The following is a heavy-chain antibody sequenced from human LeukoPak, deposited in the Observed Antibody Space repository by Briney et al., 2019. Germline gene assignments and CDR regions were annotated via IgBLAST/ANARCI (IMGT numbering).Heavy chain of an antibody. J-gene: IGHJ4*02. Sequence: KPSETLSLTCTVSGGSISSTSYYWGWVRQPPGKGLEWIASIYFTGSTYYNPSLKSRVTISVDTSKNQFSLKLRSVTATDTAVYYCAREPTGWCVDYWGQGTLVTVSS. D-gene: IGHD6-19*01. V-gene: IGHV4-39*01. CDR2: IYFTGST. CDR3: AREPTGWCVDY. CDR1: GGSISSTSYY.